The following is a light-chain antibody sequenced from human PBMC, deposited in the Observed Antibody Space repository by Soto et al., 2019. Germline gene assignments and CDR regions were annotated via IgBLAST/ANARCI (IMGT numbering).Light chain of an antibody. CDR3: QQGYHRPT. J-gene: IGKJ5*01. CDR1: QSVGTY. Sequence: IVLTQSPATLSLSPGESATLSCRASQSVGTYLAWYQQKPGQAPSLLIYDASNRATGIPARFSGSGSGTDFTLTISSAEPEDFSVYYCQQGYHRPTFGQGTRLEIK. V-gene: IGKV3-11*01. CDR2: DAS.